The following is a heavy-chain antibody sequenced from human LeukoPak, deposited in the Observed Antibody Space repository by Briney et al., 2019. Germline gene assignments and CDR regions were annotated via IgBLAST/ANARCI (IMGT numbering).Heavy chain of an antibody. J-gene: IGHJ4*02. D-gene: IGHD3-10*01. CDR1: GGSIRSRYYY. CDR2: IYDSGST. Sequence: SETLSLTCTVSGGSIRSRYYYWGWIRQPPGRGVEWIVSIYDSGSTYYNPSRKSRVTISVDTSKNQFSLKLNSVTAADTAVYYCASPSYGSGSYLDYWGQGTLVTVSS. CDR3: ASPSYGSGSYLDY. V-gene: IGHV4-39*01.